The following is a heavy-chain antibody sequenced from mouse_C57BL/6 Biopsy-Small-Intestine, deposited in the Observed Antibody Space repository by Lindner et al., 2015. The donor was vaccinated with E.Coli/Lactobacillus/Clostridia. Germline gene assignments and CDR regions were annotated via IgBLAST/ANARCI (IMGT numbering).Heavy chain of an antibody. CDR3: VRDVSRGSVYGVITNLEREASYVGMDV. V-gene: IGHV1-20*01. Sequence: SVKVSCKTSGYTFTDYGISWVRQAPGQGFEWLGWIRGYNGVTVYSEKVRDRATMTRDTSTKTAYLEMRSLRSGDTAVYYCVRDVSRGSVYGVITNLEREASYVGMDVWGQGTKVTVSS. J-gene: IGHJ1*01. CDR2: IRGYNGVT. D-gene: IGHD6-2*01. CDR1: GYTFTDYG.